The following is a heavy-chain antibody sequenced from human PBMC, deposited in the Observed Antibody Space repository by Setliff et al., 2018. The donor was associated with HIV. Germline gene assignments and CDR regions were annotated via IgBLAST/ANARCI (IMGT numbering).Heavy chain of an antibody. D-gene: IGHD1-26*01. V-gene: IGHV4-38-2*01. CDR2: IHHSGTT. Sequence: PSETLSLTCAVSGYSISSGYYWAWIRQSPGKGLDWIGSIHHSGTTYYNPSLKSRVTISVDTTTNQVSLQVNSVTAVDTAVYCRARVPHRVVGTTTLLYHFDYWGLGTLVTVSS. J-gene: IGHJ4*02. CDR3: ARVPHRVVGTTTLLYHFDY. CDR1: GYSISSGYY.